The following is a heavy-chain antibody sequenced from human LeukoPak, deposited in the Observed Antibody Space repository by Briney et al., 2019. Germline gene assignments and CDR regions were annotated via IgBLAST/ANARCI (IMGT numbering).Heavy chain of an antibody. D-gene: IGHD6-25*01. J-gene: IGHJ4*02. CDR3: ARRSKSSAIWYYFDY. V-gene: IGHV3-74*01. CDR2: INSDGSST. Sequence: GGSLRLSCAASGFTFSSYWMHWVRQAPGKGLVWVSRINSDGSSTSYADSVKGRFTISRDNSRNTLYLQMNSLRAEDTAVYYCARRSKSSAIWYYFDYWGQGTLVTVSS. CDR1: GFTFSSYW.